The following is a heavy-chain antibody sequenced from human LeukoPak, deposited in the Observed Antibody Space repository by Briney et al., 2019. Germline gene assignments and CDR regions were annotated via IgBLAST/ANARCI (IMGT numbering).Heavy chain of an antibody. Sequence: SETLSLTCTVSGGSISSYYWSWIRQPPGKGLEWIGYIYYSGSTNYNPSLKSRVTISVDTSKNQFSLKLSSVTAADTAVYYCARGTVVTPVGDYWGQGTLATVSS. CDR3: ARGTVVTPVGDY. J-gene: IGHJ4*02. D-gene: IGHD4-23*01. V-gene: IGHV4-59*01. CDR1: GGSISSYY. CDR2: IYYSGST.